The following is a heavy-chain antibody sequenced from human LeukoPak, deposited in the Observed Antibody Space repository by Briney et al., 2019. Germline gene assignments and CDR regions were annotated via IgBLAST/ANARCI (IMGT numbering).Heavy chain of an antibody. J-gene: IGHJ4*02. Sequence: ASVKVSCKASGYTFTSYDINWVRQATGQGLEWMGWMNPNSGNTGYAQKFQGRVTMTTNTSISTAYMELSSLRSEDTAVYYCARLRGFYGDYEFDYWGQGTLVTVSS. D-gene: IGHD4-17*01. V-gene: IGHV1-8*02. CDR2: MNPNSGNT. CDR3: ARLRGFYGDYEFDY. CDR1: GYTFTSYD.